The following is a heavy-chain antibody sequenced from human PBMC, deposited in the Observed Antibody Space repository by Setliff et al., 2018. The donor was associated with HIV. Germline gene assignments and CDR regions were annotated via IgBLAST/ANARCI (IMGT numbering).Heavy chain of an antibody. J-gene: IGHJ6*02. CDR2: IAGTSAST. V-gene: IGHV3-23*01. CDR1: GFSFSNYA. Sequence: LRLSCAVAGFSFSNYAMTWARQAPGKGLEWVSAIAGTSASTYYADSVKGRFTISRDSSKSMLYLQMNSLRVEDTAIYYCAKPLTQWGVSPYHYAFGVWGQGTTVTVSS. CDR3: AKPLTQWGVSPYHYAFGV. D-gene: IGHD1-26*01.